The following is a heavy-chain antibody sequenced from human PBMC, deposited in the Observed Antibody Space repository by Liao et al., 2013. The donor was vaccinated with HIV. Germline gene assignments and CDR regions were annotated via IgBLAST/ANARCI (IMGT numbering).Heavy chain of an antibody. CDR1: GDSISSGTYF. D-gene: IGHD2-15*01. CDR2: IHTSGRT. Sequence: QLQLQESGPGLVKPSQTLSLTCTVSGDSISSGTYFWSWLRQPAGKGLEWIGRIHTSGRTTYNPSLQSRVTISGDTSKNQFSLTLSSVTATDTAVYYCSRGNFYIDFHLWGQGTLVTVSS. CDR3: SRGNFYIDFHL. J-gene: IGHJ1*01. V-gene: IGHV4-61*02.